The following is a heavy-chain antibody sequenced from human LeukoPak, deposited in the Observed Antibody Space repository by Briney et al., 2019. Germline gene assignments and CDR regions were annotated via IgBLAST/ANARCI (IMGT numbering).Heavy chain of an antibody. CDR2: ISAYNGNT. D-gene: IGHD3-3*01. J-gene: IGHJ5*02. CDR3: ARDFGRCLPANWFDP. CDR1: GYTFTSYG. Sequence: ASVKVSCKASGYTFTSYGISWVRQAPGQGLEWMGWISAYNGNTNYAQKLQGRVTMTTDTSTSTAYMELRSLRSDDTAVYYCARDFGRCLPANWFDPWGQGTLVTVSS. V-gene: IGHV1-18*04.